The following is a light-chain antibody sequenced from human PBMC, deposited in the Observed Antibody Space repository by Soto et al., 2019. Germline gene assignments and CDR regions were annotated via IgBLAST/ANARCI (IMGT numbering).Light chain of an antibody. J-gene: IGKJ1*01. CDR1: QSITIW. V-gene: IGKV1-5*03. Sequence: DMHMTRCPSTLSASVGDRVTITCRASQSITIWLAWYQQKAGKAPKLLIYKASSLESGVPSRFSGSGSGTEFTLTISSLQPDDFATYYCQQYNSYSWAFGQGTKVDIK. CDR3: QQYNSYSWA. CDR2: KAS.